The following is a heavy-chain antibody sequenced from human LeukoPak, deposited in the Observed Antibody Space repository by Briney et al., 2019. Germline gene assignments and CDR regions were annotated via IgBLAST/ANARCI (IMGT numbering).Heavy chain of an antibody. CDR1: GFTFSSYA. D-gene: IGHD4/OR15-4a*01. J-gene: IGHJ3*02. CDR2: ISGSGGST. CDR3: AKDWRLSTSPLDAFDI. Sequence: GVSLRLSCAASGFTFSSYAMSWVRQAPGKGLEWVSAISGSGGSTYYADSVMGRFTISRDNSKNTLYLQMNSLRAEDTAIYYCAKDWRLSTSPLDAFDIWGQGTMVTVSS. V-gene: IGHV3-23*01.